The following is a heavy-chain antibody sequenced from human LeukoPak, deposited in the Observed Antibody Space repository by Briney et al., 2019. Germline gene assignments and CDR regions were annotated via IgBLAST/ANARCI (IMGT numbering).Heavy chain of an antibody. CDR1: AFTLSSYA. CDR3: AKAQGCGGDCYSLDYYYYMYV. D-gene: IGHD2-21*01. V-gene: IGHV3-23*01. CDR2: ISGSGGST. J-gene: IGHJ6*03. Sequence: PGGSLRLACGAYAFTLSSYAMSSVRQPPGRGRGWVSCISGSGGSTNYAHYVKDRLTIARDNSKHTLYLQMNSLRAKHTAVYYGAKAQGCGGDCYSLDYYYYMYVWGKGRSVTV.